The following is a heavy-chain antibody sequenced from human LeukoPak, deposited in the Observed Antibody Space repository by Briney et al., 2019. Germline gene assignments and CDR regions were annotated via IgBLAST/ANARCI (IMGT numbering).Heavy chain of an antibody. CDR3: AKDQGRYSSGWT. D-gene: IGHD6-19*01. Sequence: GRSLRLSCAASGFTFSSYGMHWVRQAPGRGLEWVAVISYDGSNKYYADSVKGRFTISRDNSKNTLYLQMNSLRAEDTAVYYCAKDQGRYSSGWTWGQGTLVTVSS. CDR1: GFTFSSYG. CDR2: ISYDGSNK. V-gene: IGHV3-30*18. J-gene: IGHJ4*02.